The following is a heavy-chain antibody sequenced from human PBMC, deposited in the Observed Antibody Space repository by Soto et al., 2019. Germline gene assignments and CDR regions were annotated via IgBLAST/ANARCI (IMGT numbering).Heavy chain of an antibody. CDR2: INPKSGGT. Sequence: QVQLLQSGAEAKKPGASVKVSCKASGDTFTANYIHWVRQAPGQGFEWMGWINPKSGGTKYPQKFPGRVPMTRETALSTVYMTLTRLTSDDTAVYYCARDLAKGGGSAGFDYWGQGTLVTVSS. D-gene: IGHD1-26*01. CDR1: GDTFTANY. V-gene: IGHV1-2*02. CDR3: ARDLAKGGGSAGFDY. J-gene: IGHJ4*02.